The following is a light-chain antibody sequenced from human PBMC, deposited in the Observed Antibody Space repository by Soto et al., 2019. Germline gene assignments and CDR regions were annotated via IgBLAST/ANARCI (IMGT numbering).Light chain of an antibody. V-gene: IGKV3-15*01. CDR2: GAS. CDR3: QHHGSSPPVT. J-gene: IGKJ5*01. CDR1: PSVSSN. Sequence: EIVIKKSPATLSVSPGASATLSGKARPSVSSNLAWYQQKPGQAPRLLIYGASTRATGIPPRCSGSGSGTEFTLTTSSLQPEDFAVYFCQHHGSSPPVTFGQGRRLEI.